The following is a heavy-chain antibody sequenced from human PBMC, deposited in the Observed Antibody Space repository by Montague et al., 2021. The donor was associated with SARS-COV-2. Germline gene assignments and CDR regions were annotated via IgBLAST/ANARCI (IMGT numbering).Heavy chain of an antibody. CDR1: GGSFRGYY. CDR2: INQSGRT. V-gene: IGHV4-34*01. CDR3: ARRGSSVWGVTVSAELDY. J-gene: IGHJ4*02. Sequence: SETLFLTCAVYGGSFRGYYWSWIRQPPEKGLEWIGEINQSGRTNNNPSLKSRVIISVDTSKNQFSLKLSSVTAADTAVYYCARRGSSVWGVTVSAELDYWGQGILVIVSS. D-gene: IGHD3-10*01.